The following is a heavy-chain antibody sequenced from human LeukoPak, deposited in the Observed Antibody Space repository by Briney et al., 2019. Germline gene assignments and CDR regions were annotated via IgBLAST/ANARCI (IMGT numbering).Heavy chain of an antibody. CDR3: ATERSSGWYVFYYGMDV. Sequence: GRSLRLSCAASRFTFSSYAMHWVRQAPGKGLEWVAVISYDGSNKYYADSVKGRFTISRDNSKNTLYLQMNSLRAEDTAVYYCATERSSGWYVFYYGMDVWGQGTTVTVSS. J-gene: IGHJ6*02. CDR2: ISYDGSNK. V-gene: IGHV3-30-3*01. D-gene: IGHD6-19*01. CDR1: RFTFSSYA.